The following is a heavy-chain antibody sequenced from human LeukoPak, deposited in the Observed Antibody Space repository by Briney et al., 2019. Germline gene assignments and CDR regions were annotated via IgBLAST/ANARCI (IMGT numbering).Heavy chain of an antibody. CDR3: ARDGVGYCSSTSCLEYFQH. Sequence: ASVKVSCKASGYTCTSYGISWVRQAPGQGLEWMGWISAYNGNTNYAQKLQGRVTMTTDTSTSTAYMELRSLRSDDTAVYYCARDGVGYCSSTSCLEYFQHWGQGTLVTVSS. CDR1: GYTCTSYG. V-gene: IGHV1-18*01. CDR2: ISAYNGNT. J-gene: IGHJ1*01. D-gene: IGHD2-2*01.